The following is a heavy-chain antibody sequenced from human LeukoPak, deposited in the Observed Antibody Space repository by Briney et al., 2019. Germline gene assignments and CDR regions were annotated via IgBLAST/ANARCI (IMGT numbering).Heavy chain of an antibody. J-gene: IGHJ6*03. CDR1: GGSISSSSYY. CDR2: IYHSGST. D-gene: IGHD5-12*01. Sequence: PSETLSLTCTVSGGSISSSSYYWAWIRQPPGKGLEWIGNIYHSGSTNYNPSLKSRVTISLDTSKNQFSLKLSSVTAADTAVYFCAREYSGYDSDYFYYYMDVWGKGTPVTVSS. V-gene: IGHV4-61*05. CDR3: AREYSGYDSDYFYYYMDV.